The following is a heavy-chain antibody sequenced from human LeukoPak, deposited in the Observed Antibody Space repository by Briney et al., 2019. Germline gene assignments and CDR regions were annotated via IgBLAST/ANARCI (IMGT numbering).Heavy chain of an antibody. D-gene: IGHD1-26*01. Sequence: GGSRRLSCAVSGFTFSSHAMVWVRQAPGKGLEWVSFISHDGSESFHTESVKGRFTISRDNFKNTVDLQVSGLKEEDTAVYYCARDWGQRGVGATLANWGQGTLVIVSS. CDR3: ARDWGQRGVGATLAN. J-gene: IGHJ4*02. V-gene: IGHV3-30-3*01. CDR1: GFTFSSHA. CDR2: ISHDGSES.